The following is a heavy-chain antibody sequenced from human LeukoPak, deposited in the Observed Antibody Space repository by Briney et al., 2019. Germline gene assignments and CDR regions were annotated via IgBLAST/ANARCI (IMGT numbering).Heavy chain of an antibody. CDR3: ARGQQQLVRRFDP. D-gene: IGHD6-13*01. J-gene: IGHJ5*02. CDR1: GFTFSSYS. Sequence: GGSLRLSCAASGFTFSSYSMNWVRQAPGKGLEWVSSKSSSSSYIHYADSVKGRFTISRDNAKNSLYLQMNSLRAEDTAVYYCARGQQQLVRRFDPWGQGTLVTVSS. V-gene: IGHV3-21*01. CDR2: KSSSSSYI.